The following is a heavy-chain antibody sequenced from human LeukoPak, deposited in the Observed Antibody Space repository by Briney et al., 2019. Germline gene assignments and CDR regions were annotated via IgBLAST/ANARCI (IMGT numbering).Heavy chain of an antibody. CDR2: IIAENVNT. D-gene: IGHD6-13*01. CDR3: ARDRQQQMVHHDAFDI. J-gene: IGHJ3*02. Sequence: ASVRVSCMASGDTFTIYGISCGPQAPGRGVEWMCCIIAENVNTNYTQNLQGRDTLSTDTSRSTAYMEVRRLRSDDTAVYYCARDRQQQMVHHDAFDIWGQGTMVTVSS. CDR1: GDTFTIYG. V-gene: IGHV1-18*01.